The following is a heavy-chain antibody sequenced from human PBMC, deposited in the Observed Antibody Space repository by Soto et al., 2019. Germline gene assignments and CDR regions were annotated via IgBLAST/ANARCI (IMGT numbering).Heavy chain of an antibody. CDR1: GFTFSSYA. CDR3: LKARVFELLYFDF. CDR2: ISSNGRST. V-gene: IGHV3-64D*06. D-gene: IGHD2-15*01. J-gene: IGHJ4*02. Sequence: GGSLRLSCSASGFTFSSYAMHWVRQAPGKGLEYVSAISSNGRSTYYADSVKGRFTISRDNSKNTLYLQMSSLRAEDTAVYYCLKARVFELLYFDFWGQGTLVT.